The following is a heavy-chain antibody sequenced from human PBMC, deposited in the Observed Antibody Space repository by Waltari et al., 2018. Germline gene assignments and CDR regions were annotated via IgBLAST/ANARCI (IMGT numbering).Heavy chain of an antibody. Sequence: QVQLVQSGAEVKKPGSSVKVSCKASGGTFSSYAISWVRQAPGQGLEWMGGIIPIFGTANYAQKFEGRVTMTADESTSTAYMELSSLRSEDTAVYYCARDPVHDYMWGIYGSADWGQGTLVTVSS. D-gene: IGHD3-16*01. CDR1: GGTFSSYA. CDR2: IIPIFGTA. J-gene: IGHJ4*02. CDR3: ARDPVHDYMWGIYGSAD. V-gene: IGHV1-69*13.